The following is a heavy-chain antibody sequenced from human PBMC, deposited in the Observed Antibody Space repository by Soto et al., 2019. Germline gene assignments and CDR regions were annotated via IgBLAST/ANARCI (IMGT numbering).Heavy chain of an antibody. CDR3: AGASGGAAGY. Sequence: QVQLVXXXGGXXXXGGSLRLSCAASGFTFSDYYMSWIRQAPGKGLEWVSYISSSGSTIYYADSVKGRFTISRDNAKNALYRQMNSLRAEDTAVYYCAGASGGAAGYWGQGTLVTVSS. D-gene: IGHD6-13*01. CDR2: ISSSGSTI. CDR1: GFTFSDYY. V-gene: IGHV3-11*01. J-gene: IGHJ4*02.